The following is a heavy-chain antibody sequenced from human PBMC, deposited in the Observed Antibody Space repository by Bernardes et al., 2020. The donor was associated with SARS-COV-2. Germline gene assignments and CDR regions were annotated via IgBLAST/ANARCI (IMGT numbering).Heavy chain of an antibody. D-gene: IGHD3-9*01. CDR3: ARERNPYFDWLLSKHEMDV. J-gene: IGHJ6*02. CDR1: GFTFSSYS. Sequence: GGSLRLSCAASGFTFSSYSMNWVRQAPGKGLEWVSSISSSSSYIYYADSVKGRFTISRDNAKNSLYLQMNSLRAEDTAVYYCARERNPYFDWLLSKHEMDVWGQGTTVTVSS. V-gene: IGHV3-21*01. CDR2: ISSSSSYI.